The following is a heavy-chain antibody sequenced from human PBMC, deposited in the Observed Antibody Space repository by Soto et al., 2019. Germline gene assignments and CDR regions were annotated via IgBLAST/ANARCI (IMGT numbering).Heavy chain of an antibody. CDR2: IKQDGSEK. Sequence: VQLVESGGGLVQPGGSLRLSCAASGFTFSSYWMSWVRQAPGKGLEWVANIKQDGSEKYYVDSVKGRFTISRDNAKNSLYLQMNSLRAEDTAVYYCAKEGMSGSFTPYYYYGMDVWGQGTTVTVSS. CDR1: GFTFSSYW. CDR3: AKEGMSGSFTPYYYYGMDV. J-gene: IGHJ6*02. D-gene: IGHD1-26*01. V-gene: IGHV3-7*05.